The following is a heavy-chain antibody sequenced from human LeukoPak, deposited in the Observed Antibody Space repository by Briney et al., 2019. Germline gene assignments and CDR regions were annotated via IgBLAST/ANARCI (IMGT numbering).Heavy chain of an antibody. V-gene: IGHV3-11*06. CDR3: ARDRIGSGWYEGSDY. D-gene: IGHD6-19*01. J-gene: IGHJ4*02. CDR1: GFTFSDYY. CDR2: ISSSSSYT. Sequence: PGGSLRLSCAASGFTFSDYYMSWIRQAPGKGLEWVSYISSSSSYTNYADSVKGRFTISRDNAKNSLYLQMSSLRAEDTAVYYCARDRIGSGWYEGSDYWGQGTLVTVSS.